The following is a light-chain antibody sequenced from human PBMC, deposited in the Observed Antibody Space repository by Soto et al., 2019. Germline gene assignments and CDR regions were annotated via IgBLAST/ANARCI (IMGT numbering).Light chain of an antibody. CDR2: EVT. CDR1: SSDVGSYNL. V-gene: IGLV2-23*02. J-gene: IGLJ1*01. Sequence: QSVLTQPASVSGSPGQSITISCTGTSSDVGSYNLVSWYQQHPGKAPNLMIYEVTKRPSGVSNRFTGSKSGNTASLTISGLQAEVEAEYYRCSYAGRSNFYVFGTGTKVTVL. CDR3: CSYAGRSNFYV.